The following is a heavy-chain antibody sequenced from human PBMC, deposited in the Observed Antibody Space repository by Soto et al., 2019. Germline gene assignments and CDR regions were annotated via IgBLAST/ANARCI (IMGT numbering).Heavy chain of an antibody. CDR1: GFYFNNYG. J-gene: IGHJ4*02. Sequence: GGSLRLSCAVSGFYFNNYGINWVRQAPGKGLEWVSSVSKSDYTYYSDSVKGRFTISRDNAKNSLSLQMNSLRPEDTAVYYCAREDSIIIPAVSDFWGQGTLVTVSS. CDR2: VSKSDYT. D-gene: IGHD2-2*01. CDR3: AREDSIIIPAVSDF. V-gene: IGHV3-21*01.